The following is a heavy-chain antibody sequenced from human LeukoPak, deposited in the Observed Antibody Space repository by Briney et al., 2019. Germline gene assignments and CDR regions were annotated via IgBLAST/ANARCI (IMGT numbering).Heavy chain of an antibody. Sequence: PGRSLRLSCAASGFTFSSYGMHWVRQAPGKGLEWVAVIWYDGSNKYYADSVKGRFTISRDNSKNTLYLQMNSLRAEDTAVYYCARVAYSYGSHFDYWGQGALVTVSS. CDR3: ARVAYSYGSHFDY. CDR1: GFTFSSYG. CDR2: IWYDGSNK. J-gene: IGHJ4*02. D-gene: IGHD5-18*01. V-gene: IGHV3-33*01.